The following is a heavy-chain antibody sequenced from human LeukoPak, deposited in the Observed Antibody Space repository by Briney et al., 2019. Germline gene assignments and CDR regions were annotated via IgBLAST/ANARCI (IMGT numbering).Heavy chain of an antibody. CDR2: IIPILGIA. CDR1: GGTFSSYA. J-gene: IGHJ3*02. CDR3: ARDLTRSGASDAFDI. V-gene: IGHV1-69*04. Sequence: SVKVSCKASGGTFSSYAISWVRQAPGQGLEWMGRIIPILGIANYAQKFQGRVTITADKSTSTAYMELSSLRSEDTAVYYCARDLTRSGASDAFDIWGQGTMVTVSS.